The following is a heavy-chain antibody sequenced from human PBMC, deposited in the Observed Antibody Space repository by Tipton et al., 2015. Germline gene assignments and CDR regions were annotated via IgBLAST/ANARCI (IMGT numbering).Heavy chain of an antibody. D-gene: IGHD3-10*01. J-gene: IGHJ4*02. CDR1: GGPIRSYY. CDR2: IYYSGST. V-gene: IGHV4-59*01. Sequence: TLSLTCTVSGGPIRSYYWSWIRQPPGKGLEWIGYIYYSGSTNYNPSLKSRVTISVDTSKNRFSLKLSSVTAADTAVYYCARGLLLWFGMGDYWGRGTLVTVSS. CDR3: ARGLLLWFGMGDY.